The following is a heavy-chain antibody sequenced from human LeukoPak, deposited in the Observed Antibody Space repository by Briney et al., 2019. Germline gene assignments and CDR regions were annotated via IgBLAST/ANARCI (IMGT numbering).Heavy chain of an antibody. V-gene: IGHV3-30*02. J-gene: IGHJ4*02. CDR1: GFIFSSYG. CDR3: AKGGKYDILTGYPRSRLLGDY. CDR2: IRYDGSKK. D-gene: IGHD3-9*01. Sequence: GGSLRLSCAASGFIFSSYGMHWVRQAPGKGLEWVAFIRYDGSKKYYADSLRGRFTISRDNSKNTLYLQMNSLRPEDTAVYYCAKGGKYDILTGYPRSRLLGDYWGQGTLVTVSS.